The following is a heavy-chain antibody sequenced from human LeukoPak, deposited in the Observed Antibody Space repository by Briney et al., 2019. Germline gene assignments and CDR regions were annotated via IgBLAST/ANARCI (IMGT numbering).Heavy chain of an antibody. D-gene: IGHD3-22*01. CDR1: GGSFSGYY. Sequence: PSETLSLTCAVYGGSFSGYYWSWIRQPPGKGLEWIGEINHSGSTNYNPSLKSRVTISVDTSKNQFSLKLSSVTAADTAVYYCARLPNYYDSSGYYYVGLDYWGQGTLVTVSS. CDR2: INHSGST. CDR3: ARLPNYYDSSGYYYVGLDY. V-gene: IGHV4-34*01. J-gene: IGHJ4*02.